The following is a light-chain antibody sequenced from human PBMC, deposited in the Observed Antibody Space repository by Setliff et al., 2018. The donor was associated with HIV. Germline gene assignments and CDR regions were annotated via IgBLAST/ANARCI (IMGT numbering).Light chain of an antibody. CDR1: SSNIGSNY. J-gene: IGLJ2*01. CDR2: RND. V-gene: IGLV1-47*01. CDR3: AAWDDSLSALL. Sequence: QSALTQAPSASGTPGQRVTISCSGSSSNIGSNYVYWYQQLPGTAPKLLIYRNDQRPSGVPARFSGSKSGASASLAISGLRSEDEADYSCAAWDDSLSALLFGGGTKVTVL.